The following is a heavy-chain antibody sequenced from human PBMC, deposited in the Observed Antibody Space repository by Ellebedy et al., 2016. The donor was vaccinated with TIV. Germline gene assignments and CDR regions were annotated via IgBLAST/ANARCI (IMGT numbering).Heavy chain of an antibody. CDR3: ARDTVHDY. V-gene: IGHV1-46*01. D-gene: IGHD2-8*02. J-gene: IGHJ4*02. CDR1: GGTFSSYA. Sequence: AASVKVSCKASGGTFSSYAINWVRQAPGQGLEWMGIINPSGGSTMFAHKFQGRVTMTRDTSTTTVYMELSSLRCEDPAVYYCARDTVHDYWGQGTLVTVSS. CDR2: INPSGGST.